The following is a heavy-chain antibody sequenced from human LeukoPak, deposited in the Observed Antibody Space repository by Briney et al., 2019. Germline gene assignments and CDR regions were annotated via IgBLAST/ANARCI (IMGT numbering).Heavy chain of an antibody. Sequence: PGGSLRLSCAASGFTFSNAWMSWVRQAPGKGLEWVGRIKSKTDGGTTDYAAPVKGRFTISRDDSKNTLYLQMNSLKTEDTAVYYCTSQYCSGTSCYPFDYWGQGTLVTVSS. CDR3: TSQYCSGTSCYPFDY. V-gene: IGHV3-15*01. D-gene: IGHD2-2*01. CDR1: GFTFSNAW. CDR2: IKSKTDGGTT. J-gene: IGHJ4*02.